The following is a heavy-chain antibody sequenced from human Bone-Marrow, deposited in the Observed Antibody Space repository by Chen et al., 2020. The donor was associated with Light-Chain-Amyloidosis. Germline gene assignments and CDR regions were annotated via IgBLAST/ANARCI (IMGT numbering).Heavy chain of an antibody. CDR2: ISRSSSHI. CDR3: ARGRSYYYFDY. J-gene: IGHJ4*02. Sequence: EVQLVESGGGLVKPGGSLRLSCVASGFTFSSYTMNWVRQTPGRGLEWVSSISRSSSHIYYADSMRGRFTITRDNAKNSLYVQMNILRAEDTAVDYCARGRSYYYFDYWGQGILVTVSS. V-gene: IGHV3-21*01. CDR1: GFTFSSYT. D-gene: IGHD1-26*01.